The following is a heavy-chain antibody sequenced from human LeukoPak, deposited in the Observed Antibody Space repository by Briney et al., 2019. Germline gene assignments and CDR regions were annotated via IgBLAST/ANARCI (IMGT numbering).Heavy chain of an antibody. J-gene: IGHJ5*02. CDR1: GGTFSSYA. D-gene: IGHD3-22*01. V-gene: IGHV1-69*06. Sequence: SVKVSCKASGGTFSSYAISWVRQAPGQGLEWMGGIIPIFGTANYAQKFQGRVTITADKSTSTAYMELSSLRSEDTAVYDCARIFRGYYDSSGYLHNWFDPWGQGTLVTVSS. CDR3: ARIFRGYYDSSGYLHNWFDP. CDR2: IIPIFGTA.